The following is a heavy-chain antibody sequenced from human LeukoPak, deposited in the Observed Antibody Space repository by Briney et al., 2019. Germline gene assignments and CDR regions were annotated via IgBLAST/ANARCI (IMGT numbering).Heavy chain of an antibody. CDR2: IIPIFGTA. Sequence: GASVKVSCKASGGTFSSYAISWVRQAPGQGLEWMGGIIPIFGTANYAQKFQGRVTITADESTGTAYMELSSLRSEDTAVYYCARDRWCSRYCSSTSCYTSCYYMDVWGKGTTVTISS. D-gene: IGHD2-2*02. CDR3: ARDRWCSRYCSSTSCYTSCYYMDV. J-gene: IGHJ6*03. V-gene: IGHV1-69*13. CDR1: GGTFSSYA.